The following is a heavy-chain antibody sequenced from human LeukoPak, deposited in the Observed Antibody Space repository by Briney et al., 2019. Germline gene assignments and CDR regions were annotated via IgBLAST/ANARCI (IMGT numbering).Heavy chain of an antibody. V-gene: IGHV1-18*01. D-gene: IGHD3-10*01. CDR1: GYTFTSYG. Sequence: ASVKVSCKASGYTFTSYGISWVRQAPGQGLEWMGWISAYNGNTNYAQKLQGRVTMTTDTSTSTAYMELRSLRSDDTAVYYCARDGSPLLWFGELLSRLGWFDPWGQGTLVTVSS. CDR3: ARDGSPLLWFGELLSRLGWFDP. J-gene: IGHJ5*02. CDR2: ISAYNGNT.